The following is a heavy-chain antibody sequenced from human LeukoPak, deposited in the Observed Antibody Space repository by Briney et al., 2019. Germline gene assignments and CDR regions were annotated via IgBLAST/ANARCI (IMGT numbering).Heavy chain of an antibody. Sequence: KPSETLSLTCTVSGGSISSSSYYWGWIRQPPGKGLEWIGSIYYSRSTYYNPSLKSRVTISVDTSKNQFSLRLTSVTAADTAIYYCARSVVTHYNPWGQGTLVTVSS. V-gene: IGHV4-39*01. CDR1: GGSISSSSYY. D-gene: IGHD2-21*02. J-gene: IGHJ5*02. CDR3: ARSVVTHYNP. CDR2: IYYSRST.